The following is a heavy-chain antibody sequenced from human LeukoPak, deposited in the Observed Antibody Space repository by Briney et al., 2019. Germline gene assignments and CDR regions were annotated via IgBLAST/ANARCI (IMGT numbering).Heavy chain of an antibody. J-gene: IGHJ4*02. V-gene: IGHV1-2*06. CDR1: GYTFTGYH. Sequence: ASVTVSCKASGYTFTGYHMHWVRQAPGQGLEWMGRINPNSGDTDYAQKFQGRVTMTRDTSISTAYMELSRLRSDDTAVYYCARDYCSSTSCLFDYWGQGTLVTVSS. CDR2: INPNSGDT. CDR3: ARDYCSSTSCLFDY. D-gene: IGHD2-2*01.